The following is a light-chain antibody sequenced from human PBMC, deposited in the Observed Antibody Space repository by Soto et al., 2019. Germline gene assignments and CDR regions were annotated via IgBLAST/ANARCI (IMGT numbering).Light chain of an antibody. V-gene: IGKV1-39*01. CDR1: QTISTY. CDR3: QKSSSIPYT. Sequence: DIQMTQSPSSLSASVGDRVTITCRASQTISTYLNWYQQNPGKAPKLLIYAASNLQNGVPSRFSGSGSGTNFTPTISSLQPQDFATYYCQKSSSIPYTFGQGTKLEIK. J-gene: IGKJ2*01. CDR2: AAS.